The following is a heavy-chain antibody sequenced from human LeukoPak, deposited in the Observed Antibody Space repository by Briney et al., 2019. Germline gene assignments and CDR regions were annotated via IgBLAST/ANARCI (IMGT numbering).Heavy chain of an antibody. V-gene: IGHV3-33*06. CDR3: AKVWGWCSSTSCSDAFDI. J-gene: IGHJ3*02. Sequence: GRSLRLSCAASGFIFSSYGMHWVRQAPGKGLEWVAVIWYDGSNKYYADSVKGRFTISRDNSKNTLYLQMNSLRAEDTAVYYCAKVWGWCSSTSCSDAFDIWGQGTMVTVSS. CDR1: GFIFSSYG. D-gene: IGHD2-2*01. CDR2: IWYDGSNK.